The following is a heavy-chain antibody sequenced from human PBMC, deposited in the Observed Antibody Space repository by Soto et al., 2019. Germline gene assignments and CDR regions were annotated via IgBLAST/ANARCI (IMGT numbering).Heavy chain of an antibody. Sequence: QVQLQESGPGLVKPSQTLSLTCTVSGGSISSGDYYWSWIRQPPGKGLEWIGYIYYSGGTYYNPSLKSRVTISVDTSKNQFSLKLSSVTAADTAVYYCARAARGQLPYYGMDVWGQGTTVTVSS. CDR1: GGSISSGDYY. V-gene: IGHV4-30-4*01. CDR2: IYYSGGT. J-gene: IGHJ6*02. D-gene: IGHD2-2*01. CDR3: ARAARGQLPYYGMDV.